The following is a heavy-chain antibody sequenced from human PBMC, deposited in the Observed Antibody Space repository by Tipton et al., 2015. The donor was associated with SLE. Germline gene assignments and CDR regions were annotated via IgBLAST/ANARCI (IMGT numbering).Heavy chain of an antibody. CDR2: VSISGNT. J-gene: IGHJ3*01. CDR1: GGAISTFY. Sequence: TLSLTCTVSGGAISTFYWSWIRQSAGKGLEWIGRVSISGNTNYNPSLKGRVTMSLDTSKNQLSLELTSVTAADTTVYYCAREALYLSTIPDAFHFWGQGTSVTVSS. D-gene: IGHD5-24*01. CDR3: AREALYLSTIPDAFHF. V-gene: IGHV4-4*07.